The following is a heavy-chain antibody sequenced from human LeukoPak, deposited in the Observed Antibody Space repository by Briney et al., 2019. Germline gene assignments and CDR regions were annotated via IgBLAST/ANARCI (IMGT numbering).Heavy chain of an antibody. CDR2: IYYTGST. V-gene: IGHV4-39*07. D-gene: IGHD3-9*01. J-gene: IGHJ3*02. CDR1: GGSISSSNYY. Sequence: SETLSLTCAVSGGSISSSNYYWGWIRQPPGKGLEWIGNIYYTGSTYYNPSLTSRVTISVDSSKNHFSLKLTSVTAADTAVYYCARGLRYYAFDIWGQGTMVTVSS. CDR3: ARGLRYYAFDI.